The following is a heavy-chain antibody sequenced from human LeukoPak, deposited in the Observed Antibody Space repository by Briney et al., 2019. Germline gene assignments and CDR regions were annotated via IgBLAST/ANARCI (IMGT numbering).Heavy chain of an antibody. CDR3: ARDEYYDYVWGSYRADQLIDY. J-gene: IGHJ4*02. Sequence: TSETLSLTCTVSGGSISSYYWSWIRQPPGKGLEWIGYIYYSGSTNYNPSLKSRVTISVDTSKNQFSLKLSSVTAADTAVYYCARDEYYDYVWGSYRADQLIDYWGQGTLVTVSS. V-gene: IGHV4-59*12. CDR1: GGSISSYY. CDR2: IYYSGST. D-gene: IGHD3-16*02.